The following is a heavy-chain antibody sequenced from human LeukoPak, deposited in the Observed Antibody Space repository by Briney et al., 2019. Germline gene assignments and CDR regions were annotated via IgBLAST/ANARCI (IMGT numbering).Heavy chain of an antibody. Sequence: GGSLRLSCAASGFTFSSYAMSWVRQAPGKGLEWVSAISGSGGSTYYADSVKGRFTISRDNSKNTLYLQMNSLRAEDTAVYYCAPVQSYYYYYGMDVWGQGTTVTASS. V-gene: IGHV3-23*01. CDR3: APVQSYYYYYGMDV. J-gene: IGHJ6*02. D-gene: IGHD4-11*01. CDR2: ISGSGGST. CDR1: GFTFSSYA.